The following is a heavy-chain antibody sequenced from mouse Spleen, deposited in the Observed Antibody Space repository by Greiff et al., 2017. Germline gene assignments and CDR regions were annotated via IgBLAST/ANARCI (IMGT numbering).Heavy chain of an antibody. CDR2: INPNNGGT. CDR3: ARNPLYYDYEGDAMDY. V-gene: IGHV1-22*01. J-gene: IGHJ4*01. Sequence: VQLQQSGPELVKPGASVKMSCKASGYTFTDYNMHWVKQSHGKSLEWIGYINPNNGGTSYNQKFKGKATLTVNKSSSTAYMELRSLTSEDSAVYYCARNPLYYDYEGDAMDYWGQGTSVTVSS. CDR1: GYTFTDYN. D-gene: IGHD2-4*01.